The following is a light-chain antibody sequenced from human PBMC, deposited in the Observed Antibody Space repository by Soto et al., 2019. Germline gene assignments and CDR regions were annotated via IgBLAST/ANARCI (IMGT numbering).Light chain of an antibody. V-gene: IGLV4-69*01. CDR1: SGHSSYA. CDR3: QTWGTGIHVV. CDR2: LNSDGSH. J-gene: IGLJ2*01. Sequence: QLVLTQSPSASASLGASVKLTCTLSSGHSSYAIAWHQQQPEKGPRYLMTLNSDGSHSKGDGIPDRFSGSSSGAERYLTISGLQSEDEADYYCQTWGTGIHVVFGGGTKLTVL.